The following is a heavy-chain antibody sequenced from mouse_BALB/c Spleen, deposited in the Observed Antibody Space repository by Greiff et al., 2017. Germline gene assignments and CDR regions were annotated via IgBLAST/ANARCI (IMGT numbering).Heavy chain of an antibody. J-gene: IGHJ4*01. V-gene: IGHV5-6-4*01. CDR1: GFTFSSYT. CDR2: ISSGGSYT. CDR3: TRDRDDPYYAMDY. Sequence: VQLVESGGGLVKPGGSLKLSCAASGFTFSSYTMSWVRQTPEKRLEWVATISSGGSYTYYPDSVKGRFTISRDNAKNTLYLQMSSLKSEDTAMYYCTRDRDDPYYAMDYWGQGTSVTVSS.